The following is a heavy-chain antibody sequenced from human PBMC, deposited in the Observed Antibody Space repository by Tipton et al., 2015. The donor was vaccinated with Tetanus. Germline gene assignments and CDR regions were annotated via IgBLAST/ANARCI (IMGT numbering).Heavy chain of an antibody. CDR2: TYYSGST. Sequence: TLSLTCTVSGGSISSYYWSWIRQPPGKGLEWIGYTYYSGSTNYNPSLKSRVSMSVDTSKNQFSLNLTSVTAADTAFYYCARQSCSGGSCRFDPWGQGTLVTVSS. J-gene: IGHJ5*02. CDR1: GGSISSYY. CDR3: ARQSCSGGSCRFDP. V-gene: IGHV4-59*08. D-gene: IGHD2-15*01.